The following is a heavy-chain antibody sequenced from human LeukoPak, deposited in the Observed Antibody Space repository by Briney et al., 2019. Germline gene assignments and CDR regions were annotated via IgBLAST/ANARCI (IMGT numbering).Heavy chain of an antibody. D-gene: IGHD3-22*01. Sequence: GGSLTLSCAASGYTFSDFSVNWVRQAPGKGLEWVSSISVRSNYRYYADSVRGRFTISRDDARDSLFLQMNSLRAEDTAVYFCVRLRRNNDRSGFYYYYDYWGQGTLVTVSS. V-gene: IGHV3-21*01. J-gene: IGHJ4*02. CDR2: ISVRSNYR. CDR3: VRLRRNNDRSGFYYYYDY. CDR1: GYTFSDFS.